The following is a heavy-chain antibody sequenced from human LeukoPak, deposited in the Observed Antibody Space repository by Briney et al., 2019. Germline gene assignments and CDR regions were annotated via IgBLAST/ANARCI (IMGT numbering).Heavy chain of an antibody. CDR1: GGTFSSYA. CDR3: ARAPLGYCSSTSCPGDY. V-gene: IGHV1-69*05. CDR2: IIPIFGRA. Sequence: SVKVSCKASGGTFSSYAISWVRQAPGQGLEWMGGIIPIFGRANYAQKFQGRVTITTDESTSTAYMELSSLRSEDTAVYYCARAPLGYCSSTSCPGDYWGQGTLVTVSS. J-gene: IGHJ4*02. D-gene: IGHD2-2*01.